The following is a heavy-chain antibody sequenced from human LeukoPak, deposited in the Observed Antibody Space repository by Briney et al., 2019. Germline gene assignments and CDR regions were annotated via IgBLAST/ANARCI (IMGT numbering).Heavy chain of an antibody. CDR3: ARSKPGGPTSYFDY. D-gene: IGHD1-14*01. CDR2: IYTSGST. V-gene: IGHV4-4*09. J-gene: IGHJ4*02. CDR1: GGSIGSYY. Sequence: SETLSLTCTVSGGSIGSYYWSWIRQPPGKGLEWIGYIYTSGSTNYNPSLKSRVTISVDTSKNQFSLKLSSVTAADTAVYYCARSKPGGPTSYFDYWGQGTLVTVSS.